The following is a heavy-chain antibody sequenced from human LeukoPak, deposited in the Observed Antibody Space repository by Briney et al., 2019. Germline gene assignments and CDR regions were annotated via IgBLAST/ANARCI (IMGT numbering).Heavy chain of an antibody. Sequence: SGGSLRLSCAASGFTFSSYAMSWVRQAPGKGLEWVSTISGSGGSTYYADSVKGRFTISRDNSKNMMYLQMNSLRAEDTAVYYCAKVGEGAAEDYYFDYWGQGTLVTVSS. V-gene: IGHV3-23*01. CDR1: GFTFSSYA. CDR3: AKVGEGAAEDYYFDY. D-gene: IGHD6-13*01. CDR2: ISGSGGST. J-gene: IGHJ4*02.